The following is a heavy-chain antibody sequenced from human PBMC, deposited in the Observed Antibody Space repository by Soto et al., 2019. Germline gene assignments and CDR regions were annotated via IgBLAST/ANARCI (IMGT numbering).Heavy chain of an antibody. CDR3: AAGLAAPPDY. J-gene: IGHJ4*02. V-gene: IGHV1-58*01. CDR2: IVVGSGNT. D-gene: IGHD6-6*01. CDR1: GFTFTSSA. Sequence: GAAVKCSFNASGFTFTSSAVQWVRQARGQRLEWIGWIVVGSGNTNYAQKFQERVTITRDMSTSTAYMELSSLRSEDKAVYYCAAGLAAPPDYWGQGNLVPVS.